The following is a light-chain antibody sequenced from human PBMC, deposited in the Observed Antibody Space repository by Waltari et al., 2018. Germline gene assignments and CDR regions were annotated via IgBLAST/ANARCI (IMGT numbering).Light chain of an antibody. J-gene: IGLJ1*01. CDR1: SLYVGGYDF. Sequence: QSALTQPASVSWSPGQSITTSCTGSSLYVGGYDFVSWYRQHPGKAPKVVIIDVNNRPSGVSDRVSGSKSGNTASLTISGLQAEDEGDYYCTSYTSRHTLVFGGGTKVTVL. V-gene: IGLV2-14*01. CDR3: TSYTSRHTLV. CDR2: DVN.